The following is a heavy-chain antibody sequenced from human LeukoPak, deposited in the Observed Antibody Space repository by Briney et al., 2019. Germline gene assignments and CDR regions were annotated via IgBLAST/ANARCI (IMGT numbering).Heavy chain of an antibody. J-gene: IGHJ3*02. Sequence: SETLSLTCTVSGGSISSGSYYWSWIRQPAGKGLEWIGRIYTSGSTNYNPSLKSRVTISVDTSKNQFSLKLSSVTAADTAVYYRARDRLTGYPHDAFDIWGQGTMVTVSS. D-gene: IGHD3-9*01. CDR1: GGSISSGSYY. V-gene: IGHV4-61*02. CDR3: ARDRLTGYPHDAFDI. CDR2: IYTSGST.